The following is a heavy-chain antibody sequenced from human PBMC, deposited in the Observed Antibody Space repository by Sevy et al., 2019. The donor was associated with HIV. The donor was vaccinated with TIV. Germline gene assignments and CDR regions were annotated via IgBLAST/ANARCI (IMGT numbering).Heavy chain of an antibody. J-gene: IGHJ4*02. D-gene: IGHD5-12*01. Sequence: GGSLRLSCTTSGFTFEDYALSWFRQAPGKGLEWVAFITRNSYEAYGGTTDYAASGKGRFIISRDDSKSIAYLQRNSLKTEDTAVYYCTRGLATADTPEYYFDYWGQGTLVTVSS. CDR1: GFTFEDYA. CDR3: TRGLATADTPEYYFDY. V-gene: IGHV3-49*03. CDR2: ITRNSYEAYGGTT.